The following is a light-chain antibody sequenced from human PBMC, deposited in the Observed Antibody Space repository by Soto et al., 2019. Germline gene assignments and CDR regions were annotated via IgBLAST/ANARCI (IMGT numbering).Light chain of an antibody. V-gene: IGLV2-14*03. CDR1: SSDVGGYNY. Sequence: QSALTQPASVSGSPGQSITISCTETSSDVGGYNYVSWYQLHPGKAPKLMICDVSNRPSGVSNRFSGSKSGNTASLTISGLQAEDEADYYCCSYTSGSTLVFGGGTMLTVL. CDR2: DVS. J-gene: IGLJ2*01. CDR3: CSYTSGSTLV.